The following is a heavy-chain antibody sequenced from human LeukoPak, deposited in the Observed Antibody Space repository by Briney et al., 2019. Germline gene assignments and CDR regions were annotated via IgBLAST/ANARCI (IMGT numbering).Heavy chain of an antibody. CDR1: GGSISSSSYY. CDR3: ASQDGSGMDV. Sequence: IPSETLSLTCTVSGGSISSSSYYWGWIRQPPGKGLEWIGSIYYSGSTYYNPSLNRRVTILVDTSKNQFSLKLSSVTAADTAVYYCASQDGSGMDVWGQGTTATVSS. CDR2: IYYSGST. V-gene: IGHV4-39*01. D-gene: IGHD2-15*01. J-gene: IGHJ6*02.